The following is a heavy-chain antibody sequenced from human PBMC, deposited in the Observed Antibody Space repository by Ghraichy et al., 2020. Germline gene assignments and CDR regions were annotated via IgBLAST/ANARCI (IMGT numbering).Heavy chain of an antibody. CDR2: ISAYNGNT. V-gene: IGHV1-18*01. CDR1: GYTFTSYG. Sequence: ASVKVSCKASGYTFTSYGISWVRQAPGQGLEWMGWISAYNGNTNYAQKLQGRVTMTTDTSTSTAYMELRSLRSDDTAVYYCAGDWGDFWSGYYRYFDYWGQGTLVTVSS. CDR3: AGDWGDFWSGYYRYFDY. J-gene: IGHJ4*02. D-gene: IGHD3-3*01.